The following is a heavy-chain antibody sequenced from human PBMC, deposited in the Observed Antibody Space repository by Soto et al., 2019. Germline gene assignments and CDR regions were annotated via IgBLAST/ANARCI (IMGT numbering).Heavy chain of an antibody. CDR2: ISSSSSYI. J-gene: IGHJ4*02. Sequence: GGSLRLSCAASGFTFSSYSMNWVRQAPGKGLEWASSISSSSSYIYYADSVKGRFTISRDNAKNSLYLQMNSLRAEDTAVYYCALTMVRGVIITYYFDYWGQGTLVTVSS. D-gene: IGHD3-10*01. CDR1: GFTFSSYS. V-gene: IGHV3-21*01. CDR3: ALTMVRGVIITYYFDY.